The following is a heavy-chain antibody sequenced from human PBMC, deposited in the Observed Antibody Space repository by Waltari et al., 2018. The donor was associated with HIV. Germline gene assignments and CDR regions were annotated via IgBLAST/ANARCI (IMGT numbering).Heavy chain of an antibody. CDR2: ISGSGGST. J-gene: IGHJ4*02. V-gene: IGHV3-23*01. CDR3: AKVVGPIYYYDSSGYFDY. CDR1: GFTFSSYA. Sequence: EVQLLESGGGLVQPGGSLRLSCAASGFTFSSYAMSWVRQAPGKGLEWVSAISGSGGSTYYADSVKGRFTISRDNSKNTLYLQMNSLRAEDTAVYYCAKVVGPIYYYDSSGYFDYWGQGTLVTVSS. D-gene: IGHD3-22*01.